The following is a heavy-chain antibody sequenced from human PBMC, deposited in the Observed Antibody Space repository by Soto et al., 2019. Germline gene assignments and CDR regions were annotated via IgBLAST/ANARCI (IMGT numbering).Heavy chain of an antibody. V-gene: IGHV3-7*01. Sequence: GGSLRLSCAASGFTFSSYWMSWVRQAPGKGLEWVANIKQDGSEKYYVDSVKGRFTISRDNAKNSLYLQMNSLRAEDTAVYYCARSITMVRGVIITGRKAYYYYMDVWGKGTTVTVSS. D-gene: IGHD3-10*01. J-gene: IGHJ6*03. CDR2: IKQDGSEK. CDR1: GFTFSSYW. CDR3: ARSITMVRGVIITGRKAYYYYMDV.